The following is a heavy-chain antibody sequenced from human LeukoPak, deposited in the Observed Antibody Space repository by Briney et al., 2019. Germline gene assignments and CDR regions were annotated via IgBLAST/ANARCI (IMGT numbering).Heavy chain of an antibody. CDR2: INHSGST. CDR1: GGSFRGYY. CDR3: AKVLWFGEQYYFDY. Sequence: PSETLSLTCAVYGGSFRGYYWSWIRQPPGKGLEWIGEINHSGSTNYNPSLKSRVTISVDTSKNQFSLKLSSVTAADTAVYYCAKVLWFGEQYYFDYWGQGTLVTVSS. V-gene: IGHV4-34*01. J-gene: IGHJ4*02. D-gene: IGHD3-10*01.